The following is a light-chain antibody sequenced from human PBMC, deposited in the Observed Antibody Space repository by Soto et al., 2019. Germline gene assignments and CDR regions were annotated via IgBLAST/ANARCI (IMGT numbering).Light chain of an antibody. CDR3: QQYYTLLGP. Sequence: EILMTQSPATLTVSPGERATLSCSASQSVSSNLAWYQQKPGQAPRLLIYGASTRDTGIPARFSGSGSGTEFTLTISSLQPDDFAVYYCQQYYTLLGPFGPGTKVGIK. J-gene: IGKJ3*01. V-gene: IGKV3-15*01. CDR1: QSVSSN. CDR2: GAS.